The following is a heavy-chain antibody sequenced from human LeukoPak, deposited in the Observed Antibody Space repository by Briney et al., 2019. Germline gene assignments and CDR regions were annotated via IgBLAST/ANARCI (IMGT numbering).Heavy chain of an antibody. CDR2: ISGDGGST. D-gene: IGHD4-17*01. V-gene: IGHV3-43*02. CDR1: GFTFSDYY. Sequence: GGSLRLSCAAFGFTFSDYYMSWIRQAPGKGLEWVSLISGDGGSTYYAESVKGRFTISRDNSKNSLYLQMNSLRTEDTAFYYCAKDWNGDYVIDYWGQGTLVTVSS. J-gene: IGHJ4*02. CDR3: AKDWNGDYVIDY.